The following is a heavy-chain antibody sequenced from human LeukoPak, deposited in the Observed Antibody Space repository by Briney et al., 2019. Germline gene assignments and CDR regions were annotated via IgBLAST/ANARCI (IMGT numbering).Heavy chain of an antibody. V-gene: IGHV4-59*01. CDR1: GGSMESYY. D-gene: IGHD5-18*01. Sequence: SETLSLTCSVSGGSMESYYWSWIRQPPGAGLEWIGYIYYSGSTKYSASLRSRIAISIDTSRSQFSLKLRSVTAADTAMYYCAKVWVRGYAYAFDFWGQGALVTVSS. CDR3: AKVWVRGYAYAFDF. J-gene: IGHJ4*02. CDR2: IYYSGST.